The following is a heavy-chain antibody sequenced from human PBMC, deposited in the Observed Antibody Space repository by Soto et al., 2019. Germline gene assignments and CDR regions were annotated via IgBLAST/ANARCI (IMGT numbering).Heavy chain of an antibody. Sequence: ASVEVSCKTSGYTFTGNYIHWVRQAPGQGLEWMGWLNPQSGGTNYAQKFQGRVTMTRDTSISTAYMELTRLTSEDTAVYFCARSVVMVVVAPVSVLDYWAQGTLVTVSS. D-gene: IGHD2-15*01. V-gene: IGHV1-2*02. CDR3: ARSVVMVVVAPVSVLDY. J-gene: IGHJ4*02. CDR2: LNPQSGGT. CDR1: GYTFTGNY.